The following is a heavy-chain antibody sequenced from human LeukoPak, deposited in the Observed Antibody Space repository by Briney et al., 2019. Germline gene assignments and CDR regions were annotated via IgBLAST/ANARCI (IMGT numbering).Heavy chain of an antibody. V-gene: IGHV4-39*01. Sequence: PSETLSLTCTVSGGSIINYDYYWGWIRQPPGKGLEWIASMHYSGSTYLNSSLESRTTISVDTYKNQFSLNLSSVTATDTAVYYCTRSCGSTSCSDGDWFDPWGQGTLVTVSS. CDR2: MHYSGST. J-gene: IGHJ5*02. CDR3: TRSCGSTSCSDGDWFDP. CDR1: GGSIINYDYY. D-gene: IGHD2-2*01.